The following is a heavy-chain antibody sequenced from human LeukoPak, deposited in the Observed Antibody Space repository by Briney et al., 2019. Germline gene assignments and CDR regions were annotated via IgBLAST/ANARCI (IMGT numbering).Heavy chain of an antibody. Sequence: GGSLRLSCAASGFTFNDYGMTWVRQAPGKGLEWVSGINYNGGETGYADSVKGRFTISRDNAKNSLYLQVNSLRAEDTAVYYCARGLLGIDFWGQGTLVTVSS. D-gene: IGHD2-8*02. V-gene: IGHV3-20*04. CDR3: ARGLLGIDF. CDR2: INYNGGET. CDR1: GFTFNDYG. J-gene: IGHJ4*02.